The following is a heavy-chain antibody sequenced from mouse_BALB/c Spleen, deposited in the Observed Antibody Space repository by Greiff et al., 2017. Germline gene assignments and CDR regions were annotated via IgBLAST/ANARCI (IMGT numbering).Heavy chain of an antibody. Sequence: QVQLQQSGAELVKPGASVKLSCKASGYTFTSYYMYWVKQRPGQGLEWIGEINPSNGGTNFNEKFKSKATLTVDKSSSTAYMQLSSLTSEDSAVYYCTRGTAPFAYWGQGTLVTVSA. CDR2: INPSNGGT. V-gene: IGHV1S81*02. CDR3: TRGTAPFAY. CDR1: GYTFTSYY. J-gene: IGHJ3*01. D-gene: IGHD3-3*01.